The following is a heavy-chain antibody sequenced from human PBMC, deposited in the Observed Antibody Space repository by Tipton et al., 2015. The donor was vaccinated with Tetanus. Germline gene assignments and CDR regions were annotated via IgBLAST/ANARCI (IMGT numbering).Heavy chain of an antibody. D-gene: IGHD3-3*01. V-gene: IGHV4-39*01. CDR2: IYESGDT. J-gene: IGHJ4*02. CDR3: ARHQSGYFTPFDY. Sequence: TLSLTCTVSGDSVRGGTFYWSWIRQPPGKGLEWIGSIYESGDTYYIPSLKSRVTISVDTSKNQFSLNLNSMSAADTGVYYCARHQSGYFTPFDYWGQGNLVTVSS. CDR1: GDSVRGGTFY.